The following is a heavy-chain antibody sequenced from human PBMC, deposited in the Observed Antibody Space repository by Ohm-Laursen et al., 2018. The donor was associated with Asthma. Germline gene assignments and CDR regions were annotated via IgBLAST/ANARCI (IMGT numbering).Heavy chain of an antibody. V-gene: IGHV3-48*01. D-gene: IGHD3-3*01. CDR3: ARDVMEWYLPAFDF. J-gene: IGHJ4*02. CDR2: ISSSSSTI. CDR1: GFTFSSYS. Sequence: SLRLSCTASGFTFSSYSMNWVRQAPGKGLEWVSYISSSSSTIYYADSVKGRFTVSRDDSKNTLYLQMNSLRSDDTAVYYCARDVMEWYLPAFDFWGQGTLVTVSS.